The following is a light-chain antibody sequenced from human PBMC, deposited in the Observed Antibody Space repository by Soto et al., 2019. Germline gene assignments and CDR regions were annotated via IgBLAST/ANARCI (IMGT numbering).Light chain of an antibody. V-gene: IGKV3-20*01. CDR3: QQCSTSPLT. J-gene: IGKJ4*01. CDR2: DAS. CDR1: QTVRNNF. Sequence: EIVLTQSPGTLSLSPGERATLSCRASQTVRNNFLAWYQQKPGQAPRLLIHDASSRATAIPDRFSGSGSATDFTLTIARLEPEDFAVYYCQQCSTSPLTFGGGTKVEIK.